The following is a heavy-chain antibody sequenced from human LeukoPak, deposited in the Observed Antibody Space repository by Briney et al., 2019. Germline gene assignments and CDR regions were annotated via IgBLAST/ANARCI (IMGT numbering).Heavy chain of an antibody. Sequence: PSETLSLTCTVSGDSISSNSYYWVWIRQPPGKGLEWIGSINYSGNTHYSSSLKSRVTISVDTSKNQLSLKLSSLTAADTAVYYCARHEYSGSYYGLSWFDPWGQGTLVTVSS. D-gene: IGHD1-26*01. J-gene: IGHJ5*02. CDR2: INYSGNT. CDR1: GDSISSNSYY. CDR3: ARHEYSGSYYGLSWFDP. V-gene: IGHV4-39*01.